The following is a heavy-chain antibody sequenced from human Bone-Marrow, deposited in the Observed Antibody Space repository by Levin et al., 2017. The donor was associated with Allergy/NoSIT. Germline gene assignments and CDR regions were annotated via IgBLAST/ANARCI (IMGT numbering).Heavy chain of an antibody. CDR2: IYYSGST. V-gene: IGHV4-39*01. CDR3: ARVLLWFGDMGWFDP. D-gene: IGHD3-10*01. Sequence: LSQTLSLTCTVSGGSISSSSYYWGWIRQPPGKGLEWIGSIYYSGSTYYNPSLKSRVTISVDTSKNQFSLKLSSVTAADTAVYYCARVLLWFGDMGWFDPWGQGTLVTVSS. CDR1: GGSISSSSYY. J-gene: IGHJ5*02.